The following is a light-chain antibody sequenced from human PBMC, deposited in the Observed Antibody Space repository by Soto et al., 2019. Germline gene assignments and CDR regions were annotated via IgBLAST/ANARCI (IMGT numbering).Light chain of an antibody. J-gene: IGKJ5*01. CDR1: QTVSRN. CDR3: QQYNNWPS. V-gene: IGKV3-15*01. Sequence: EVVMTQYPATLSVSPGERATLSCRASQTVSRNLAWYQQRPGQAPRLLIYDISNRAAGVPARFSGSGSETEFTLTIRSLQSEDFAVYFCQQYNNWPSFGQGTRLEIK. CDR2: DIS.